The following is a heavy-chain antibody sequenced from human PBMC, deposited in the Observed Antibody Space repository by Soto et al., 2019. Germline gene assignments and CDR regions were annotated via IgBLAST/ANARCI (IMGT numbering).Heavy chain of an antibody. J-gene: IGHJ3*02. D-gene: IGHD4-4*01. CDR3: ARVPDYGNGRVDAFDI. Sequence: ESGGGVVQPGRSLRLSCAASGFTFSSYAMHWVRQAPGKGLEWVAVISYDGSNKYYADSVKGRFTISRDNSKNTLYLQMNSLRAEDTAVYYCARVPDYGNGRVDAFDIWGQGTMVTVSS. V-gene: IGHV3-30-3*01. CDR2: ISYDGSNK. CDR1: GFTFSSYA.